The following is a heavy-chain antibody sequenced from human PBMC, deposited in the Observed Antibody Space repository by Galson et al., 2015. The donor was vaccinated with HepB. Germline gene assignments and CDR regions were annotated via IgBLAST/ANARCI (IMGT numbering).Heavy chain of an antibody. V-gene: IGHV3-7*03. D-gene: IGHD1-26*01. J-gene: IGHJ6*02. Sequence: SLRLSCAASGFTFSSYWMSWVLQAPGKGLEWVANIKQDGSEKYYVDSVKGRFTVSRDNAKNSQYLQMNSLRAEDTAVYYCARETFYSGSYYYYYGMDVWGQGTTVTVSS. CDR2: IKQDGSEK. CDR3: ARETFYSGSYYYYYGMDV. CDR1: GFTFSSYW.